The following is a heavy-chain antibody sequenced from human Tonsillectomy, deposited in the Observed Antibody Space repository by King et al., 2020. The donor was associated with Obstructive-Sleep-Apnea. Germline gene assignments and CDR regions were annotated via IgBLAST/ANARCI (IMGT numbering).Heavy chain of an antibody. V-gene: IGHV3-66*01. CDR3: AGERPIHLGY. CDR1: GFTVSNNY. J-gene: IGHJ4*02. CDR2: IFSGGNT. Sequence: VQLVESGGALVQPGGSLRLSCAASGFTVSNNYMSWVRQAPGKGLEWVSVIFSGGNTFYADSVKGRFTISRDNSKNTLYLQMNSLRADYTAVYYCAGERPIHLGYWGQGTLVTVSS. D-gene: IGHD7-27*01.